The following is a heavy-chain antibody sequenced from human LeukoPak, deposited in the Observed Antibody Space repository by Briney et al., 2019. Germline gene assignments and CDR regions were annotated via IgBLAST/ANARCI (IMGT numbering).Heavy chain of an antibody. D-gene: IGHD1-1*01. CDR3: AKSEQLAPWDY. J-gene: IGHJ4*02. V-gene: IGHV3-23*01. Sequence: GGSLRLSCAASGFYFANYAMSWVRQAPGKGLEWVSTISGSGDSTYYADSVKGRFTISRDNSKNTLYLQMNSLRAEDTAVYYCAKSEQLAPWDYWGQGTLVTVSS. CDR1: GFYFANYA. CDR2: ISGSGDST.